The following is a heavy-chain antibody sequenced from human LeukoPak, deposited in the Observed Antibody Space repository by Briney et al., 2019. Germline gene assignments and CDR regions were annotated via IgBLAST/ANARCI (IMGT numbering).Heavy chain of an antibody. Sequence: GGSLRLSCAASGFSFRNYAMSWVRQAPGKGLEWVSSISDSGGATYYADSVKGRFTISRDNSRNTLYLQLNSLGADDTAVYYCAKVGSGTTGIRYSSGWYVAFDYWGQGTLVTVSS. CDR1: GFSFRNYA. J-gene: IGHJ4*02. D-gene: IGHD6-19*01. CDR3: AKVGSGTTGIRYSSGWYVAFDY. CDR2: ISDSGGAT. V-gene: IGHV3-23*01.